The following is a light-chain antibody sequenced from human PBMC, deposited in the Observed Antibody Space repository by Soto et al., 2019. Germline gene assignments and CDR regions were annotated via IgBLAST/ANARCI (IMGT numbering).Light chain of an antibody. V-gene: IGLV2-14*01. CDR2: EVS. CDR3: SSYTRSTTLI. Sequence: QSALTQPASVSGSPGQSITISCTGTSSDIGGYTYISWYQQHPGKAPKLMIYEVSNRPSGVSNRFSGSKSGNTASLTISGLQAEDEADYYCSSYTRSTTLIFGGGTQLTVL. CDR1: SSDIGGYTY. J-gene: IGLJ2*01.